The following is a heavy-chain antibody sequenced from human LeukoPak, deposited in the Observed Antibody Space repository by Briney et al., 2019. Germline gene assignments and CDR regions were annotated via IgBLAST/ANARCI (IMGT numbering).Heavy chain of an antibody. CDR3: ARVGGTTVTYYYYGMDV. J-gene: IGHJ6*02. CDR1: GFTVSSNY. CDR2: IYSGGST. Sequence: GGSLRLSCAASGFTVSSNYMSWVRQAPGKGLEWVSVIYSGGSTYYADSVKGRFTISRDNSKNTLYLQMNSLRAEDTAVYYCARVGGTTVTYYYYGMDVWGQGTTVTVSS. D-gene: IGHD4-17*01. V-gene: IGHV3-53*01.